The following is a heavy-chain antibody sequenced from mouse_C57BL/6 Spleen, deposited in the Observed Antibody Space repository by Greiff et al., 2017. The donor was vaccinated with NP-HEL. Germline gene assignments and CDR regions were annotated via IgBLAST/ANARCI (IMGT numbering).Heavy chain of an antibody. D-gene: IGHD2-4*01. CDR2: IDPSDSET. V-gene: IGHV1-52*01. CDR3: ARRGDYAFDY. Sequence: QVQLQQSGAELVRPGSSVKLSCKASGYTFTSYWMHWVKQRPIQGLEWIGNIDPSDSETHYNQKFKDKATLTVDKSSSTAYMQLSSLTSEDSAVYYCARRGDYAFDYWGQGTTLTVSS. J-gene: IGHJ2*01. CDR1: GYTFTSYW.